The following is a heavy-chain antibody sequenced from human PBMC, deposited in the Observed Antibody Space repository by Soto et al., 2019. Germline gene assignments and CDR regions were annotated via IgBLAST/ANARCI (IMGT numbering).Heavy chain of an antibody. CDR2: IGGTTRFI. CDR3: ATSALDV. J-gene: IGHJ6*02. Sequence: GGSLRLSCAASGFTFRNLSMNWVRQAPGKGLEWVSSIGGTTRFIYCGTSVKGRFTVSRDNTKNSLYLLMNSLTAEDTAVYYCATSALDVWGQGTTVTVSS. CDR1: GFTFRNLS. V-gene: IGHV3-21*06. D-gene: IGHD2-15*01.